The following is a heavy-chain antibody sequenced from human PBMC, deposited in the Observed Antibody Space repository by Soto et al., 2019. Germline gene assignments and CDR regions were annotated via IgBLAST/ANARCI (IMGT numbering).Heavy chain of an antibody. Sequence: GSLRLSCTTSGFIFSSYAMHWVRQAPGKGLEWVAVISHDAYNKYHTDSVRGRFTISRDDSKNTLYLQMNSLRPEDTAVYYCAKSLLRFNLGWYYMDHWGQGIPVTVSS. V-gene: IGHV3-30*18. J-gene: IGHJ4*02. D-gene: IGHD5-12*01. CDR3: AKSLLRFNLGWYYMDH. CDR1: GFIFSSYA. CDR2: ISHDAYNK.